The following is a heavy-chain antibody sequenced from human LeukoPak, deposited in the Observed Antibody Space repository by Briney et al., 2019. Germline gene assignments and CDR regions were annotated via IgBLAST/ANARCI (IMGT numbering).Heavy chain of an antibody. V-gene: IGHV3-66*01. Sequence: GGSLRLSCAASGFTVSSNYMSWVRQAPGKGLEWVSVIYSGGSTYYADSVKGGFTISRDNSKNTLYLQMNSLRAEDTAVYYCARDQGTTVTGYYYYYMDAWGKGTTVTVSS. J-gene: IGHJ6*03. CDR3: ARDQGTTVTGYYYYYMDA. CDR2: IYSGGST. D-gene: IGHD4-11*01. CDR1: GFTVSSNY.